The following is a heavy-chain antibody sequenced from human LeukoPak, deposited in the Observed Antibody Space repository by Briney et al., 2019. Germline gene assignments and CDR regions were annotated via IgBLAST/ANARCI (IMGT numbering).Heavy chain of an antibody. CDR1: GGSISSGSYY. CDR2: IYTSGST. CDR3: ASSGRYSSSSGAGY. D-gene: IGHD6-6*01. J-gene: IGHJ4*02. V-gene: IGHV4-61*02. Sequence: SQTLSLTCTVSGGSISSGSYYWSWIRQPAGKGLEWIGRIYTSGSTNYNPSLKSRVTISVDTSKNQLSLKLSSVTAADTAVYYCASSGRYSSSSGAGYWGQGTLVTVSS.